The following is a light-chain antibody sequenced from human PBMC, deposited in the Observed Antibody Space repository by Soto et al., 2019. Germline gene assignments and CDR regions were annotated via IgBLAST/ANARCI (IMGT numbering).Light chain of an antibody. CDR3: QQYDKWPLT. J-gene: IGKJ4*01. CDR1: QSVSNK. V-gene: IGKV3-15*01. CDR2: VAS. Sequence: EIVMTQSPATLSVSPGERATLSSRASQSVSNKLAWYQQKVGQAPRLLIYVASTRAAGIQARFSGSGSGTEFTLTISSLQSEDFEVYYCQQYDKWPLTFGGGAKVEIK.